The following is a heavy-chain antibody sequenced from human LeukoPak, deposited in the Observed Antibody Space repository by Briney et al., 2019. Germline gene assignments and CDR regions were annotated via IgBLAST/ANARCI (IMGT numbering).Heavy chain of an antibody. J-gene: IGHJ6*03. V-gene: IGHV4-34*01. CDR1: GGSFSGYY. Sequence: SETLSLTCAVYGGSFSGYYWSWIRQPPGKGLEWIGGINHSGSTYYNPSLKSRVTISVDTSKNQFSLKLSSVTAADTAVYYCARLNNPYYYYYYMDVWGKGTTVTISS. CDR2: INHSGST. CDR3: ARLNNPYYYYYYMDV. D-gene: IGHD1/OR15-1a*01.